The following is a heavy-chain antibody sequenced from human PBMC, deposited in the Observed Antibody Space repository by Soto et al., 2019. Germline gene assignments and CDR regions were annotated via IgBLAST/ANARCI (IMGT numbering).Heavy chain of an antibody. D-gene: IGHD3-10*01. V-gene: IGHV3-30-3*01. CDR2: ISHDGSNQ. J-gene: IGHJ4*02. CDR3: ARDYGSALDY. CDR1: GFTFSSYA. Sequence: QVQLVESGGGVVQPGRSLRLSCVATGFTFSSYAMNWVRQAPGKGLEWVAVISHDGSNQYYTDSVKGRFTISRDNSKNTLYVQMNSLRGEDTAVYYCARDYGSALDYWGQGTLVTVSS.